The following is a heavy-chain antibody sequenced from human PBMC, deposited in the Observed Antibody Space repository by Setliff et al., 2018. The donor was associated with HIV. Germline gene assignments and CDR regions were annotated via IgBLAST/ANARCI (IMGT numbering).Heavy chain of an antibody. D-gene: IGHD1-20*01. CDR2: IYHSGST. J-gene: IGHJ6*03. V-gene: IGHV4-39*07. CDR3: ARGIGTRYNYYMDV. Sequence: PSETLSLTCTVSGGSISSGSYYWSWIRQPAGKGLEWIGSIYHSGSTYYNPSLKSRVTMSADTSRNQLSLKLSSVTAADTAVYYCARGIGTRYNYYMDVWGIGTTVTVSS. CDR1: GGSISSGSYY.